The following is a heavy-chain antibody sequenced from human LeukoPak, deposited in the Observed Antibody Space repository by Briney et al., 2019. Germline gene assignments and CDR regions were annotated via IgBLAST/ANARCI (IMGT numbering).Heavy chain of an antibody. D-gene: IGHD3-16*01. CDR2: INPDGSGK. J-gene: IGHJ4*02. Sequence: GGSLRLSCEASGFTLSTYWMNWVRQVPGKGLDWVANINPDGSGKMYVDSVKGRFTTTRANADNSLSLQTNSLRAEDTAVYYCASWGAGGNSWGQGTLVTVSS. V-gene: IGHV3-7*01. CDR3: ASWGAGGNS. CDR1: GFTLSTYW.